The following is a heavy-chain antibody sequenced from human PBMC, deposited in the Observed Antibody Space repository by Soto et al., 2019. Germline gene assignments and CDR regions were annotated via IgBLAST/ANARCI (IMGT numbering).Heavy chain of an antibody. CDR1: GLTFSSDG. J-gene: IGHJ4*02. CDR3: AKDRRAGGNYGFDADF. D-gene: IGHD1-7*01. Sequence: EVQLLESGGGLVQPGGSLRLSCAASGLTFSSDGMTWVRQAPGKGLEWVSFSRATGAGTYYADSVKGRFTISRDNSKNTLYLQMTSLRADDTAVYYCAKDRRAGGNYGFDADFWGQGALVIVSS. V-gene: IGHV3-23*01. CDR2: SRATGAGT.